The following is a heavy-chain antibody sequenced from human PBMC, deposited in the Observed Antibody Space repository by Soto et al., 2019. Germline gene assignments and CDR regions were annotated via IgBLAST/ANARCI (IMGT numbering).Heavy chain of an antibody. V-gene: IGHV3-9*01. Sequence: EVQLVESGGGLVQPGRSLRLSCAASGFTFDDYAMHWVRQAPGKGLDWVSGISWNSGSIGYADSVKGRFTISRDNAKNSLYLQMNSLRAEDTALYYCAKWDDYGDRKEAFDIWGQGTMVTVSS. J-gene: IGHJ3*02. CDR1: GFTFDDYA. CDR2: ISWNSGSI. D-gene: IGHD4-17*01. CDR3: AKWDDYGDRKEAFDI.